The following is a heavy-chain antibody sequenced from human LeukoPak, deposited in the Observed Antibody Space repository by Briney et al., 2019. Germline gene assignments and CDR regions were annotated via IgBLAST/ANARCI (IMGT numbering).Heavy chain of an antibody. Sequence: PGGSLRLSCAVSGFSVSSNCVNWVRQAPGKGFEWVSAISGSGGSTYYADSVKGRFTISRDNSKNTLYLQMNSLRAEDTAVYYCAKSVMITFGGVIGAFDIWGQGTMVTVSS. J-gene: IGHJ3*02. CDR3: AKSVMITFGGVIGAFDI. V-gene: IGHV3-23*01. D-gene: IGHD3-16*02. CDR2: ISGSGGST. CDR1: GFSVSSNC.